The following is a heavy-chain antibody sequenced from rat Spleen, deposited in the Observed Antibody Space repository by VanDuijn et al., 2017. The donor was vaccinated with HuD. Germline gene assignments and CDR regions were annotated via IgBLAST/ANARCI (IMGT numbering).Heavy chain of an antibody. CDR2: ISYDGRST. CDR3: SRGGATRFDY. J-gene: IGHJ2*01. CDR1: GFTFKDSY. Sequence: EVHLVESGGGLVQPGRSLKLSCVASGFTFKDSYMAWVRQAPTKGLEWVASISYDGRSTYYRDSVKGRFTISRDNEQNTLYLQMNSLKSEDTATYYCSRGGATRFDYWGQGVMVTVSS. V-gene: IGHV5-29*01. D-gene: IGHD1-11*01.